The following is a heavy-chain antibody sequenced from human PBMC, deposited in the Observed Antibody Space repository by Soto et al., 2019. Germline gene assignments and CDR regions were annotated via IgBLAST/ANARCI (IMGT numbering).Heavy chain of an antibody. J-gene: IGHJ5*02. V-gene: IGHV3-9*01. CDR1: GFTFDDYA. D-gene: IGHD4-17*01. Sequence: LRLSCAASGFTFDDYAMHWVRQAPGKGLEWVSGISWNSGSIGYADSVKGRFTISRDNAKNSLYLQMNSLRAEDTALYYCAKADYGEPIHNRFDPWGQGTLVTVSS. CDR3: AKADYGEPIHNRFDP. CDR2: ISWNSGSI.